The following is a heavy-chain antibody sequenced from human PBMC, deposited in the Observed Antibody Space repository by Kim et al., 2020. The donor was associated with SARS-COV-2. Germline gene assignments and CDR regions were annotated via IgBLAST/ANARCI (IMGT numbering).Heavy chain of an antibody. J-gene: IGHJ4*02. CDR3: ASRIYTAFDS. V-gene: IGHV3-74*01. CDR2: RT. Sequence: RTTCADSVKARCTVSRDNAKNALYLQMNSLRAEDTAIYYCASRIYTAFDSWGQGALVTVSS.